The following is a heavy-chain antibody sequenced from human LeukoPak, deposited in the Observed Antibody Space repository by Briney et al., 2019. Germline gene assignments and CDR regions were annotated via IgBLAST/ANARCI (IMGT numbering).Heavy chain of an antibody. Sequence: PGGSLRLSCAASGFTFSSYWMSWVRQAPGKGLEWVANIKEDGSEKYYVDSVRGRFTISRDNAKNSLYLQMNSLRAENTAVYYCARGGGYHGWIDPWGQGTLVTVSS. J-gene: IGHJ5*02. CDR3: ARGGGYHGWIDP. D-gene: IGHD1-26*01. CDR1: GFTFSSYW. CDR2: IKEDGSEK. V-gene: IGHV3-7*01.